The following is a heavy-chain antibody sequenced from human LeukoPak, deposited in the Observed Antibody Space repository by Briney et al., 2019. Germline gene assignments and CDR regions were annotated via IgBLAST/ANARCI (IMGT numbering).Heavy chain of an antibody. Sequence: HGESLKISCKGSGHSFTRYWIGWVRQMPGKGLEWMGIIYPADSDTTYSPPFQGQVTISADKSISTAYLQWSSLKASDTAIYYCARDYSSGWEHYFDYWGQGTLVTVSS. D-gene: IGHD6-19*01. CDR1: GHSFTRYW. CDR3: ARDYSSGWEHYFDY. CDR2: IYPADSDT. J-gene: IGHJ4*02. V-gene: IGHV5-51*01.